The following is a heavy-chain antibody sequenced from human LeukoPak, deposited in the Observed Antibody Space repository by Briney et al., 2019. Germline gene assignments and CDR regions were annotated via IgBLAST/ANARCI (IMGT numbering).Heavy chain of an antibody. D-gene: IGHD1-26*01. Sequence: GGSLRLSCAASGFTFSSYNMNWVRQAPGKGLEWVSSISGSSSYIYYADSVKGRFTITRDNAKNSLYLQMNSLRAEDTAVYYCARVVDVVGATVQSGEYYFDYWGQGTLVTVSS. CDR3: ARVVDVVGATVQSGEYYFDY. CDR1: GFTFSSYN. V-gene: IGHV3-21*01. J-gene: IGHJ4*02. CDR2: ISGSSSYI.